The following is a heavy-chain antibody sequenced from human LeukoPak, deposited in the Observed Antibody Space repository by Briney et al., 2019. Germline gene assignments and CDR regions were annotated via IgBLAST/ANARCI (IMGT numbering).Heavy chain of an antibody. CDR3: ARGEFVVPAAILNWFDP. J-gene: IGHJ5*02. V-gene: IGHV3-21*01. Sequence: PGGSLRLSCTASGFTFIGYRLNWVGKAPGRGLKWFSSFSGSSSYIYYADSVKGRFTISRDNAKNSLYLQMNSLRAEDTAVYYCARGEFVVPAAILNWFDPWGQGTLVTVSS. D-gene: IGHD2-2*01. CDR1: GFTFIGYR. CDR2: FSGSSSYI.